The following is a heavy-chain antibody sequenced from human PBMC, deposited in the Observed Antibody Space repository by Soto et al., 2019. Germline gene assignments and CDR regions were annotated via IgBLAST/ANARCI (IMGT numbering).Heavy chain of an antibody. CDR2: MNPNSGNT. V-gene: IGHV1-8*01. CDR1: GYTFTSYD. CDR3: ARSQSPLRFLVPRPYYCYGMDV. D-gene: IGHD3-3*01. J-gene: IGHJ6*02. Sequence: ASVKVSCKASGYTFTSYDINWVRQATGQGLEWMGWMNPNSGNTGYAQKFQGRVTMTRNTSISTAYMELSSLRSEDTAVYYCARSQSPLRFLVPRPYYCYGMDVWGQGTTVTVSS.